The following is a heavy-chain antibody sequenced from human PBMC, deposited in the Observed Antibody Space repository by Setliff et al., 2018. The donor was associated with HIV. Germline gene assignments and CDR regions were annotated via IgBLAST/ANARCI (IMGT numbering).Heavy chain of an antibody. J-gene: IGHJ5*02. D-gene: IGHD5-12*01. CDR2: IDPKSGVA. V-gene: IGHV1-2*06. CDR1: GYTFTSYY. CDR3: ARAHYSVAMTRNRFDP. Sequence: ASVKVSCKASGYTFTSYYIHWMRQAPGQGLEWLGRIDPKSGVANYLKKFQGRVIMTRDTSTNTAHMELIRPRHEDTAIYYCARAHYSVAMTRNRFDPWGQGTLVTVSS.